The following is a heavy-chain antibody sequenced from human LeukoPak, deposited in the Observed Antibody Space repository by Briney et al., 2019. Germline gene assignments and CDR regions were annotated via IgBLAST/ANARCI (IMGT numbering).Heavy chain of an antibody. CDR2: IYYSGST. J-gene: IGHJ3*01. V-gene: IGHV4-59*12. Sequence: PSETLSLTCTVSGGSISSYYWSWIRQPPGKGLEWIGYIYYSGSTSYNPSLKSRVTISVDTSKNQFSLKVISMTAADTAAYYCTKSDGYGLIRTCGRGTMVTVSS. CDR1: GGSISSYY. CDR3: TKSDGYGLIRT. D-gene: IGHD3-10*01.